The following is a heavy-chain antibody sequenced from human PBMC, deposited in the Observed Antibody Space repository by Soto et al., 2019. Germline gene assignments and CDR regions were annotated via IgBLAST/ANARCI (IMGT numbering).Heavy chain of an antibody. Sequence: ASETLSLTCNVSGGSISSGGYYWNWIRQVPGRGLEWIGYISYSASSFYNPSLESRVSVSIDTSGNQFSLKLSSMTAADTAVYFCARAHTYYYDIGGYSKQLFHFDSWGQGXLVAVSS. J-gene: IGHJ4*02. CDR2: ISYSASS. V-gene: IGHV4-31*03. D-gene: IGHD3-22*01. CDR1: GGSISSGGYY. CDR3: ARAHTYYYDIGGYSKQLFHFDS.